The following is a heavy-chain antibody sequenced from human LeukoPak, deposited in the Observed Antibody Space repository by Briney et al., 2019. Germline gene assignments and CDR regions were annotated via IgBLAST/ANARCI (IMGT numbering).Heavy chain of an antibody. Sequence: GESLKISCNGSGYSFTSYWIGWVRQMPGKGLEWMGIIYPGDSDTRYGPSFQGQVTISADKTISTAYLQWSSLKASDTAMYYCARHLVDTLGDWFDPWGQGTLVTVSS. CDR3: ARHLVDTLGDWFDP. D-gene: IGHD5-18*01. J-gene: IGHJ5*02. CDR2: IYPGDSDT. CDR1: GYSFTSYW. V-gene: IGHV5-51*01.